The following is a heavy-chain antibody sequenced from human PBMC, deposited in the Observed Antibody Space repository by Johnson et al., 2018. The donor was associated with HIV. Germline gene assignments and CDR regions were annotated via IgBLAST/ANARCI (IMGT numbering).Heavy chain of an antibody. Sequence: QVQLVESGGGLVQPGGSLRLSCSASGFTLNNYAMHWVRQGPGKGLEWMAVISYDGSNKYYADSVKGRFTISRYNSKNTLYLQMDSLRPEDTAVYYCAKGDGYNYAFDIWGQGTMVTVSS. CDR3: AKGDGYNYAFDI. CDR2: ISYDGSNK. J-gene: IGHJ3*02. CDR1: GFTLNNYA. V-gene: IGHV3-30*04. D-gene: IGHD5-24*01.